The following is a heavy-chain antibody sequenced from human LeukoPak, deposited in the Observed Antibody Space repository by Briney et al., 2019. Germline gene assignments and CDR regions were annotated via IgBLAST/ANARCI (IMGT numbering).Heavy chain of an antibody. Sequence: SETLSLTCTVSGGSISSGGYYWSWIRQHPGKGLEWIGYIYYSGSTNYNPSLKSRVTISVDTSKNQFSLKLSSVTAADTAVYYCARVGYYDFWSGYLVGMDVWGQGTTVTVSS. CDR2: IYYSGST. D-gene: IGHD3-3*01. CDR1: GGSISSGGYY. V-gene: IGHV4-61*08. CDR3: ARVGYYDFWSGYLVGMDV. J-gene: IGHJ6*02.